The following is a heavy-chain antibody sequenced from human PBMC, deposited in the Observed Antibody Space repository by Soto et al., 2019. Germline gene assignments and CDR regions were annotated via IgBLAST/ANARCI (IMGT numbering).Heavy chain of an antibody. J-gene: IGHJ6*02. CDR3: ARNEGGVAGTEYYDYCMDV. CDR2: IIPILGKA. CDR1: GGTFSSYT. D-gene: IGHD6-19*01. Sequence: QVQLVQSGAEVKKPGSSVKVSCKASGGTFSSYTISWVRQAPGQGLEWMGRIIPILGKANYAQKFQGRVTITPDKSTSTPYTGLSSLRSGDKAVYYGARNEGGVAGTEYYDYCMDVWGQGTTVTVAS. V-gene: IGHV1-69*02.